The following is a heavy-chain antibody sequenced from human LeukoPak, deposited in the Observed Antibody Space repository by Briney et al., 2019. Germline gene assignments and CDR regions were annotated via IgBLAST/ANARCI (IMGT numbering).Heavy chain of an antibody. D-gene: IGHD3-10*01. CDR2: INWNGGST. CDR3: ASGYGSGLLDY. Sequence: PGGSLRLSCAASGYTFDDYGMSWVRQAPGKGLEWVSGINWNGGSTGYADSVKGRFTISRDNAKNSLYLQMNSLRAEDTALYYCASGYGSGLLDYWGQGTLVTVSS. J-gene: IGHJ4*02. CDR1: GYTFDDYG. V-gene: IGHV3-20*04.